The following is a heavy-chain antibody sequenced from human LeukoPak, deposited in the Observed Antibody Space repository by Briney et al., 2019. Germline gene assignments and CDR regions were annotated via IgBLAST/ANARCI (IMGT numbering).Heavy chain of an antibody. J-gene: IGHJ5*02. CDR1: GGTFSSYA. Sequence: ASVKVSCKASGGTFSSYAISWVRQAPGQGLEWMGRINPNSGDINYAQKFQGRVTMTRDTSISTAYMELSRLRSDDTAFYYCARGEYSASPFGPWGQGTLVIVSS. CDR3: ARGEYSASPFGP. D-gene: IGHD2/OR15-2a*01. V-gene: IGHV1-2*06. CDR2: INPNSGDI.